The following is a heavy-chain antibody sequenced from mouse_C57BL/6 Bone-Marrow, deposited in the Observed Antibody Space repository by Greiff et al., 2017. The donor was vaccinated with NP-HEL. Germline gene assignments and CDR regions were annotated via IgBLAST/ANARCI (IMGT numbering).Heavy chain of an antibody. CDR2: IHPNSGST. J-gene: IGHJ2*01. D-gene: IGHD2-5*01. CDR3: ARGAYYSNYFDY. Sequence: QVQLQQPGAELVKPGASVKLSCKASGYTFTSYWMHWVKQRPGQGLEWIGMIHPNSGSTNYNEKFKSKATLTVDKSSSTAYMQRSSLTSEDSAVYYGARGAYYSNYFDYWGQGTTLTVSS. V-gene: IGHV1-64*01. CDR1: GYTFTSYW.